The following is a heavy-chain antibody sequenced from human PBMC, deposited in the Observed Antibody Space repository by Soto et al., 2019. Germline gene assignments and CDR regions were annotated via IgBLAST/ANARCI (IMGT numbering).Heavy chain of an antibody. V-gene: IGHV4-59*01. CDR3: ARADRKWLDP. CDR1: GGPMYSYF. CDR2: VYYGGGT. J-gene: IGHJ5*02. Sequence: SETLSLTCTVSGGPMYSYFWHWIRQPPGKGLEWIGYVYYGGGTTYNPSLKSRVTFSVDTSQNQVSLKLASVTAADTAVYYCARADRKWLDPWGQGILVTVYS.